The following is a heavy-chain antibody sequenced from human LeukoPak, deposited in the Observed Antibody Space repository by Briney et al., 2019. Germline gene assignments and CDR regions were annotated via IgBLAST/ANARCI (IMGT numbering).Heavy chain of an antibody. CDR3: GRGNKSFDP. J-gene: IGHJ5*02. V-gene: IGHV1-2*02. CDR2: INPNTGGT. CDR1: GYTFTGYY. Sequence: ASVKVSCKASGYTFTGYYEHWVRQAPGQGLEWVGWINPNTGGTNYAQKFQGRVPMTKDTSTNAAYMELNKLTCGDTAVYYWGRGNKSFDPRRQGRLVTDSS.